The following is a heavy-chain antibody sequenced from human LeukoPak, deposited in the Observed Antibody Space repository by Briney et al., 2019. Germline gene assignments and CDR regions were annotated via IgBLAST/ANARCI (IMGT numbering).Heavy chain of an antibody. J-gene: IGHJ3*02. CDR3: ASADQWLLRAFDI. V-gene: IGHV3-74*01. CDR1: GFTFSSYW. D-gene: IGHD3-22*01. Sequence: GGSLRLSCAASGFTFSSYWMHWVRQAPGKGLVWVSRINSDGSSTSYADSVKGRFTISRDNAKNTLYLQMNSLRAEDTAVYYCASADQWLLRAFDIWGQGTMVTVSS. CDR2: INSDGSST.